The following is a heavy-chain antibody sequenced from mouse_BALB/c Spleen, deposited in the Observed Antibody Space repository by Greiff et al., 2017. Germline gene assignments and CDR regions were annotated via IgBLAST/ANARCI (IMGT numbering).Heavy chain of an antibody. CDR1: GFSLTSYG. CDR3: ARGDYGSSYSAMDY. Sequence: VKLMESGPGLVAPSQSLSITCTVSGFSLTSYGVHWVRQPPGKGLEWLGVIWAGGSTNYNSALMSRLSISKDNSKSQVFLKMNSLQTDDTAMYYCARGDYGSSYSAMDYWGQGTSVTVSS. V-gene: IGHV2-9*02. D-gene: IGHD1-1*01. J-gene: IGHJ4*01. CDR2: IWAGGST.